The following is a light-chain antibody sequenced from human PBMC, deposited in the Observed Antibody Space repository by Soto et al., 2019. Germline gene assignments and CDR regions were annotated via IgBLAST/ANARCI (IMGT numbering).Light chain of an antibody. Sequence: EIVLTQSPATLSLSPGERATLSCRASQSVSSYLAWYQQKPGQAPRLLIYDASNMATGIPARFSGSGSGTDFTLTISSLEPEDFAVYYCQQRNSRPPAFGQGTKLEIK. CDR3: QQRNSRPPA. CDR2: DAS. CDR1: QSVSSY. V-gene: IGKV3-11*01. J-gene: IGKJ2*01.